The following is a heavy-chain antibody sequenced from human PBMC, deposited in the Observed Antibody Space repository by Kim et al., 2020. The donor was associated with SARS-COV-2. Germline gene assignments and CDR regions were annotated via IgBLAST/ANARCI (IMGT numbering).Heavy chain of an antibody. V-gene: IGHV1-18*01. Sequence: ASVKVSCKASGYTFTSYGISWVRQAPGQGLEWMGWISAYNGNTNYAQKLQGRVTMTTDTSTSTAYMELRSLRSDDTAVYYCARDAPRYSSGWYLGGDAFDIWGQGTMVTVSS. J-gene: IGHJ3*02. CDR3: ARDAPRYSSGWYLGGDAFDI. CDR2: ISAYNGNT. CDR1: GYTFTSYG. D-gene: IGHD6-19*01.